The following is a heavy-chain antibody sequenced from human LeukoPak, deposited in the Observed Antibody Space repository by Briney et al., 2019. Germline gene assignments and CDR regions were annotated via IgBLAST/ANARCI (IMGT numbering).Heavy chain of an antibody. CDR2: INHSGST. Sequence: SETLSLTCAVYGGSFSGYYWSWIRQPPGKGLEWIGEINHSGSTNYNPSLKSRVTISVDTSKNQFSLKLSSVTAADTAVYYCARGPRDGYSFDHWGQGALVTVSS. V-gene: IGHV4-34*01. CDR1: GGSFSGYY. CDR3: ARGPRDGYSFDH. D-gene: IGHD5-24*01. J-gene: IGHJ4*02.